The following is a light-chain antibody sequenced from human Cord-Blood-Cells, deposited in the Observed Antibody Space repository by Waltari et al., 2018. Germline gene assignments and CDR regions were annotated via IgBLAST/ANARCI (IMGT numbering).Light chain of an antibody. Sequence: SYVLTPPPSVSVAPGKTARITCGGNNIGRKIVHWYQQKPGQAPVLVIYYDSDRPSGIPERFSGSNSGNTATLTISRVEAGDEADYYCQVWDSSSDHVVFGGGTKLTVL. CDR1: NIGRKI. J-gene: IGLJ2*01. CDR3: QVWDSSSDHVV. V-gene: IGLV3-21*04. CDR2: YDS.